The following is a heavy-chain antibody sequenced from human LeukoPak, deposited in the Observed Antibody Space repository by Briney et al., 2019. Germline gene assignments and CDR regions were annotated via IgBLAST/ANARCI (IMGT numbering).Heavy chain of an antibody. Sequence: GGSLRLSCAASGFTFTGNSMHWVRQGPGKGLVWVARIHRDGGMTRYADSMEGRFTISRDNAKNTLYLQMNSLRAEDTAIYYCVRETGTIGYYMDVWGKGTTVTVSS. CDR1: GFTFTGNS. D-gene: IGHD2-15*01. CDR2: IHRDGGMT. CDR3: VRETGTIGYYMDV. J-gene: IGHJ6*03. V-gene: IGHV3-74*01.